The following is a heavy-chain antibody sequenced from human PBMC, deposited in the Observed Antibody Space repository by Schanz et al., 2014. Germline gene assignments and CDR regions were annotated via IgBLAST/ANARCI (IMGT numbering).Heavy chain of an antibody. J-gene: IGHJ5*02. CDR3: ARDRRRYCSTASCLHDNWFDP. D-gene: IGHD2-2*01. V-gene: IGHV1-18*01. Sequence: QVQLVQSGAEVKKPGASVRVSCKVSGYAFTTYGISWVRQAPGQGLEWMGWITAYNGDTNYALKLQGRVTMTTDTSTGTAYMELRSLKSEDTAVYYCARDRRRYCSTASCLHDNWFDPWGQGTLVIVSS. CDR2: ITAYNGDT. CDR1: GYAFTTYG.